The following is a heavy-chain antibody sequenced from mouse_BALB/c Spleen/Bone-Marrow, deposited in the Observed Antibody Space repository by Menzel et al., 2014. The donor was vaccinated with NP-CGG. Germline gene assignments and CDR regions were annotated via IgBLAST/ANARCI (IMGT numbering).Heavy chain of an antibody. CDR3: ARHEDLDIRRRLGAMDY. J-gene: IGHJ4*01. CDR2: FFPGSGSI. D-gene: IGHD2-12*01. CDR1: VYTFFEFI. V-gene: IGHV1-62-2*01. Sequence: VQLVESGAELVKPGALVKLSCKASVYTFFEFIIHWIKQRSGQGLAWIGWFFPGSGSIKYNEKFKDKATLTADKSSSTVYMELSRLTSEDSAVYFCARHEDLDIRRRLGAMDYWGQGTSVTVSS.